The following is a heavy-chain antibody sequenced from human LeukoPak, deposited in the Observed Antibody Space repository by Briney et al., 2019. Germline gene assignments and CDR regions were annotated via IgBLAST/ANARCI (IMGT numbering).Heavy chain of an antibody. V-gene: IGHV3-15*05. CDR3: TTGYYDSSGYYFWDDY. Sequence: PGGSLTLSCAASGFTFSNAWMSWVRQAPGKGLEWVGRIKSKTDGGTTDYAAPVKGRFTISRDDSKNTLYLQMNSLKTEDTAVYYCTTGYYDSSGYYFWDDYWGQGTLVTVSS. J-gene: IGHJ4*02. CDR2: IKSKTDGGTT. D-gene: IGHD3-22*01. CDR1: GFTFSNAW.